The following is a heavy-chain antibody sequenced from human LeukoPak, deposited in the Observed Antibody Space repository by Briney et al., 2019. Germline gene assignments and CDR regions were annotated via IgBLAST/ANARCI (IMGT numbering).Heavy chain of an antibody. Sequence: SETLSLTCTVSGYSISSGYYWGWIRQPPGKGLEWIGSIYHSGSTYYNPSLKSRVTMSVDTSKNQFSLKLSSVTAADTAVYYCARDGPITMIVVVTAFDYWGQGTLVTVSS. D-gene: IGHD3-22*01. CDR3: ARDGPITMIVVVTAFDY. CDR1: GYSISSGYY. CDR2: IYHSGST. J-gene: IGHJ4*02. V-gene: IGHV4-38-2*02.